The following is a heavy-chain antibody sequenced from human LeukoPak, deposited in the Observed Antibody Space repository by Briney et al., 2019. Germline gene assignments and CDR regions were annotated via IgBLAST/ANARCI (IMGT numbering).Heavy chain of an antibody. Sequence: GASVKVSCKASGYTFTSYGITWVRQAPGQGLEWMGWISAYNGNTNYAQKVQGRVTMTTDTSTSTAYMELRRLRFDDTAVYYCARAPWVLGFGEFHRDSNDYWGQGTLVTVSS. D-gene: IGHD3-10*01. CDR1: GYTFTSYG. J-gene: IGHJ4*02. CDR3: ARAPWVLGFGEFHRDSNDY. CDR2: ISAYNGNT. V-gene: IGHV1-18*01.